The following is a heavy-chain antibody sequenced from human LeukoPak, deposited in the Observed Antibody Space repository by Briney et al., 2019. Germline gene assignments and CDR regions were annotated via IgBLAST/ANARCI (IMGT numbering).Heavy chain of an antibody. D-gene: IGHD6-19*01. Sequence: GASVKVSCKASGYTFTSYGISWVRQAPGQGLEWMGWISAYNGNSNYAQKLQGRVTMTTDTSTSTAYMELRSLRSDDTAVYYCARDLSSGWYGDFDYWGQGTLVTVSS. V-gene: IGHV1-18*01. J-gene: IGHJ4*02. CDR3: ARDLSSGWYGDFDY. CDR2: ISAYNGNS. CDR1: GYTFTSYG.